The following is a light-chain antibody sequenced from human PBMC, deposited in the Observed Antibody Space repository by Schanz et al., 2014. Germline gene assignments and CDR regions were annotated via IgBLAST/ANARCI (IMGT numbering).Light chain of an antibody. Sequence: QSALTQPASVSGSPGQSITISCTGTSSDVGGYKYVSWYQQHPGKAPKLMIYDVSNRPSGVSNRFSGSKSGNTASLTISGLQAEDEADYYCCSYIGTNHLVLFGGGTKLTVL. CDR1: SSDVGGYKY. V-gene: IGLV2-14*01. CDR2: DVS. CDR3: CSYIGTNHLVL. J-gene: IGLJ3*02.